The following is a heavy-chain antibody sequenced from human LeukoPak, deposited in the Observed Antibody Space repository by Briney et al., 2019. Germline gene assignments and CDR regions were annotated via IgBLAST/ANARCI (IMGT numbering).Heavy chain of an antibody. CDR2: IKQDGSEK. CDR1: GFTFSSYW. D-gene: IGHD6-13*01. Sequence: GGSLRLSCAASGFTFSSYWMSWVRQAPGKGLEWVANIKQDGSEKYYVDSVKGRFTISRDNAKNSLYLQMNSLRAEDTAVYYCARDSADGRSYWFDPWGQGTLVTVSS. CDR3: ARDSADGRSYWFDP. J-gene: IGHJ5*02. V-gene: IGHV3-7*01.